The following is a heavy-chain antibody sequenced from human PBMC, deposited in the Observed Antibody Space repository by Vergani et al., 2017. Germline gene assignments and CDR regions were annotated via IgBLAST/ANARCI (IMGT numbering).Heavy chain of an antibody. D-gene: IGHD6-6*01. V-gene: IGHV3-11*01. Sequence: QVQLVESGGGLVKPGGSLRLSCAASGFIFSDYYMTWIRQTPGKGLEWISQISGRGDTIYYAASVRGRFTISRDNAKNSLYLQMNSLRAEDTALYYCAKDLGTSSGGGWFDPWGQGTLVTVSS. CDR3: AKDLGTSSGGGWFDP. CDR1: GFIFSDYY. CDR2: ISGRGDTI. J-gene: IGHJ5*02.